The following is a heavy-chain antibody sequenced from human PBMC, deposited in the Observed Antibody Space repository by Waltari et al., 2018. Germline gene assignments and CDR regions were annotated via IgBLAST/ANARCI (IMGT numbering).Heavy chain of an antibody. CDR1: GGSITSGIYY. V-gene: IGHV4-61*02. CDR2: IYTSGNT. Sequence: QVQLQESGPGLVKPSQTLSLTCSVSGGSITSGIYYWTWIRQPAGKGLEWIGRIYTSGNTYYNPTLKSRVTMSMDTSKNQFSLNLSSVTAADTAVYYCARFPRDYSFDYWGQGTLVTVSS. CDR3: ARFPRDYSFDY. D-gene: IGHD4-17*01. J-gene: IGHJ4*02.